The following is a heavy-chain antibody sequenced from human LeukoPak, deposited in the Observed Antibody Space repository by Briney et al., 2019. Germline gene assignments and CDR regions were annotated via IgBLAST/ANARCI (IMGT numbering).Heavy chain of an antibody. Sequence: ASVKVSCKASGGTFSSYAISWVRQAPGQGLEWMGGIIPIFGTANYAQKFQGRVTITADESTSTAYMELSSLRSEDTAVYYCAREALSYYDFWSGWPQSFGYYYMDVWGKGTTVTVSS. CDR1: GGTFSSYA. J-gene: IGHJ6*03. D-gene: IGHD3-3*01. CDR2: IIPIFGTA. CDR3: AREALSYYDFWSGWPQSFGYYYMDV. V-gene: IGHV1-69*13.